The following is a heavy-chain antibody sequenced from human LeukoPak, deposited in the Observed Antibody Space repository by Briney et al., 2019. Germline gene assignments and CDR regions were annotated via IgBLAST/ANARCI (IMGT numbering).Heavy chain of an antibody. CDR3: ARAGRGYSYGHDMDV. Sequence: PGGSLRLSCAASGFTFSNYEMIWVRQAPGKGLEWLSYISSSGNTIYYADSVKGRFTISRDNAKNSLYLQMNSLRAEDTAVYYCARAGRGYSYGHDMDVWGKGTTVTVSS. CDR2: ISSSGNTI. V-gene: IGHV3-48*03. CDR1: GFTFSNYE. J-gene: IGHJ6*03. D-gene: IGHD5-18*01.